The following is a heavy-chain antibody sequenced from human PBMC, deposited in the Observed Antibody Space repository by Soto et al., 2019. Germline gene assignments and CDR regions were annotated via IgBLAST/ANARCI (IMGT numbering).Heavy chain of an antibody. D-gene: IGHD2-2*02. V-gene: IGHV1-18*01. CDR1: GYTFTSYG. Sequence: GASVKVSCKASGYTFTSYGISWVRQAPGQGLEWMGWISAYNGNTNYAQKLQGRVTMTTDTSTSTAYMELRSLRSDDTAVYYCARISIVLVPAAKPGFDSVWFDPWGQGTLVTVSS. J-gene: IGHJ5*02. CDR3: ARISIVLVPAAKPGFDSVWFDP. CDR2: ISAYNGNT.